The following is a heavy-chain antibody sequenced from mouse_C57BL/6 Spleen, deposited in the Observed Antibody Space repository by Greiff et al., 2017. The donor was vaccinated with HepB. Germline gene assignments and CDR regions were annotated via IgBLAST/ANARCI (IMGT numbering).Heavy chain of an antibody. J-gene: IGHJ4*01. CDR1: GYTFTSYW. Sequence: VQLQQPGAELVMPGASVKLSCKASGYTFTSYWMHWVKQRPGQGLEWIGEIDPSDSYTNYNQKFKGKSTLTVDKSSSTAYMQLSSLTSEDSAVYYCARLNWDEGAMDYWGQGTSVTVSS. CDR2: IDPSDSYT. CDR3: ARLNWDEGAMDY. V-gene: IGHV1-69*01. D-gene: IGHD4-1*01.